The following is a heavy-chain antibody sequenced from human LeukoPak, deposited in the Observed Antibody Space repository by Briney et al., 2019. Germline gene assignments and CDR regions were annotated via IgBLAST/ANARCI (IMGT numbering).Heavy chain of an antibody. CDR2: IAWDGGLT. CDR3: TKAHGTNYFDSSGFDS. D-gene: IGHD3-22*01. J-gene: IGHJ4*02. V-gene: IGHV3-43D*03. CDR1: GFTFDDYG. Sequence: GGSLRLSCAASGFTFDDYGMHWVRQAPGKGLEWVSLIAWDGGLTYYADAVKGRFTISRDNNENSLFLQMNSLKTEDTALYYCTKAHGTNYFDSSGFDSWGQGTLVTVSS.